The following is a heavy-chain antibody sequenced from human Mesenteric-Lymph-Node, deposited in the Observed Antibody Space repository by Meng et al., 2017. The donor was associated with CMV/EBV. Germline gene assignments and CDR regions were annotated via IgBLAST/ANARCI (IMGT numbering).Heavy chain of an antibody. CDR1: GFTFSGHA. CDR2: ITYDGRKK. Sequence: GGSLRLSCVASGFTFSGHAMHWVRQAPGKGLEWVAVITYDGRKKFYVDSVKGRFTISRDNAKNTLDLQMNSLRAEDTAVYYCVRDGLTISRPHFGMDVWGQGTTVTV. D-gene: IGHD3-9*01. V-gene: IGHV3-30*04. CDR3: VRDGLTISRPHFGMDV. J-gene: IGHJ6*02.